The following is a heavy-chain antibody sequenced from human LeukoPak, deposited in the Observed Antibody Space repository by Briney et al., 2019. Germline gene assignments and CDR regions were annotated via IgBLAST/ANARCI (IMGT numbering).Heavy chain of an antibody. CDR3: ATDQRYAFDY. J-gene: IGHJ4*02. CDR2: IGAGGTFT. D-gene: IGHD3-9*01. Sequence: PGGSLRLSCTASGFTFSSYAMNWVRQAPGKGLEWVSGIGAGGTFTYYADSVKGRVTISRDDGKNTLYLHMNSLRDDDTAVYYCATDQRYAFDYWGQGILVTVSS. V-gene: IGHV3-23*01. CDR1: GFTFSSYA.